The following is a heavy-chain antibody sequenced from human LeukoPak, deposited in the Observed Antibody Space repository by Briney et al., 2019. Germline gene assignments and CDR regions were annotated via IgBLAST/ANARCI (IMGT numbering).Heavy chain of an antibody. CDR2: IYTSGST. V-gene: IGHV4-4*07. J-gene: IGHJ6*03. Sequence: SETLSLTCTVSGGSISSYYWSWIRQPAGKGLEWIGRIYTSGSTNYNPSLKSRVTMSVDTSKNQFSLKLSSVTAADTAVYYCARERQPNYYYYYYMDVWGKGTTVTVSS. CDR1: GGSISSYY. CDR3: ARERQPNYYYYYYMDV.